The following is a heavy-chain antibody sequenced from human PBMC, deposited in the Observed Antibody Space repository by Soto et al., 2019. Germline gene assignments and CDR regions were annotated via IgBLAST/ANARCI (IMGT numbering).Heavy chain of an antibody. Sequence: GGSLRLSCAASGFTFSSYSMNWVRQAPGKGQEWVSYISSSSSTIYYADSVKGRFTISRDNAKNSLYLQMNSLRAEDTAVYYFARVGSGVIAIYYYYYMDVWGKGTTVTVSS. D-gene: IGHD3-10*01. J-gene: IGHJ6*03. CDR3: ARVGSGVIAIYYYYYMDV. V-gene: IGHV3-48*01. CDR2: ISSSSSTI. CDR1: GFTFSSYS.